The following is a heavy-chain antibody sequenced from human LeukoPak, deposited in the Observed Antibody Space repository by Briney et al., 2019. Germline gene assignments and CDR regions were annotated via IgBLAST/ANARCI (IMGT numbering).Heavy chain of an antibody. CDR1: EFTLRSYN. V-gene: IGHV3-21*01. D-gene: IGHD1-26*01. Sequence: GGSLRLSCAASEFTLRSYNMHWVRQAPGKGLEWVSYISTSSTYIYYADSVKGRFTISRDNAKTSLYLQMNSLRTEDTAVYYCASGRGGSYWGQGTLVTVSS. CDR3: ASGRGGSY. J-gene: IGHJ4*02. CDR2: ISTSSTYI.